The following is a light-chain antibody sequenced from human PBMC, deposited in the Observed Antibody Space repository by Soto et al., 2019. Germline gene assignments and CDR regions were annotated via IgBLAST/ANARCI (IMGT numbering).Light chain of an antibody. CDR1: QSVSNL. CDR2: DVS. V-gene: IGKV3-11*01. J-gene: IGKJ4*01. CDR3: QQRINWPLT. Sequence: EIVLAQSPATLSLSPGERATLSCRASQSVSNLLAWYQQKPDQAPRLLIYDVSNRATGIPARFSGSGSGTDFTLTISSLEPEDFAVYYCQQRINWPLTFGGGTKVEIK.